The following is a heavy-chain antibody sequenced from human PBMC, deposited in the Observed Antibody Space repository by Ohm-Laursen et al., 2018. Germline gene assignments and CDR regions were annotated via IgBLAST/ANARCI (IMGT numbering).Heavy chain of an antibody. D-gene: IGHD4-17*01. Sequence: LSCTASGFTVSSDYMSWVRQAPGKGLEWVAVIWYDGSNKYYADSVKGRFTISRDNSKNTLYLQMNSLRAEDTAVYYCAKDLPYGDYDGGLDYWGQGTLVTVSS. J-gene: IGHJ4*02. CDR3: AKDLPYGDYDGGLDY. CDR1: GFTVSSDY. V-gene: IGHV3-30*18. CDR2: IWYDGSNK.